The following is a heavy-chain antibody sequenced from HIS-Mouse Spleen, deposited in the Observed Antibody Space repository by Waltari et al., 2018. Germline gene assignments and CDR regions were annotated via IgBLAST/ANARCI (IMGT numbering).Heavy chain of an antibody. CDR1: GSTSTGPA. CDR2: INPNSGGT. V-gene: IGHV1-2*02. D-gene: IGHD7-27*01. CDR3: ARPGHDAFDI. Sequence: QVQLVQSGAEVKKPGASVTVSGQASGSTSTGPAMHGVRPAPGQGLEWMGWINPNSGGTNYAQKFQGRVTMTRDTSISTAYMELSRLRSDDTAVYYCARPGHDAFDIWGQGTMVTVSS. J-gene: IGHJ3*02.